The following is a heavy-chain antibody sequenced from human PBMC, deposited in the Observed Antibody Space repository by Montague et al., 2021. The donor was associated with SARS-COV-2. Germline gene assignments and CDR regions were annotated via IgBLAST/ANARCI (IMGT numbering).Heavy chain of an antibody. CDR3: ARGGGDSADYYYYAMDV. CDR1: GGSISSYY. Sequence: SETLSLTCAVSGGSISSYYWSWIRQPPGKGLQWIGYIYNNGSTNCNTSLKSRVTLSIDTSKNQFSLKLTSVTAADTAVYYCARGGGDSADYYYYAMDVWGQGTTDTVSS. CDR2: IYNNGST. J-gene: IGHJ6*02. V-gene: IGHV4-59*01. D-gene: IGHD2-21*02.